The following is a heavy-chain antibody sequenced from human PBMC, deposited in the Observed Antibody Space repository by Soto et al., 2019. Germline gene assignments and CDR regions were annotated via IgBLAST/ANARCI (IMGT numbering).Heavy chain of an antibody. CDR1: GFTFRKYH. J-gene: IGHJ6*02. Sequence: EVQLVESGGGLVQPGGALRPFCGASGFTFRKYHMHLVRQGTGKGLEWVSGISAAGDPDYADSVEGRFTISRENAQNSFFLQMNSLRVGDTAVYYCARTDRDFYGLDVWGQGTTVIVSS. CDR3: ARTDRDFYGLDV. CDR2: ISAAGDP. V-gene: IGHV3-13*05.